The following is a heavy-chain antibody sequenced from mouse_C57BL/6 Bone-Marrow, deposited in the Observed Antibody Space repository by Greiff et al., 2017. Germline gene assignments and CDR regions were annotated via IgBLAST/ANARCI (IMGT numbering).Heavy chain of an antibody. CDR2: INPSTGGT. J-gene: IGHJ3*01. CDR3: ANGRGFAY. Sequence: EVQLQQSGPELVKPGASVKISCKASGYSFTGYYMNWVKQSPDKSLEWIGEINPSTGGTTYNKKFKAKATLTVDKSSSTAYMQLKSLTSEDSAVYYCANGRGFAYGGQGTLVTVSA. V-gene: IGHV1-42*01. CDR1: GYSFTGYY.